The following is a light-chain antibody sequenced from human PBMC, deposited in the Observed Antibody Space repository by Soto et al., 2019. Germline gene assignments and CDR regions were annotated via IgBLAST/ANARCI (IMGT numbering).Light chain of an antibody. CDR2: KAS. CDR3: QQYDSYSRT. Sequence: DIQMTQSPSTLSASVGDRVTITCRASQSISCWLAWYQQKPGQAPKLLLYKASSLESGVPSRVSGSASGAAFTLTISSLQPDDFATDYCQQYDSYSRTFGQGTKVDIK. V-gene: IGKV1-5*03. CDR1: QSISCW. J-gene: IGKJ1*01.